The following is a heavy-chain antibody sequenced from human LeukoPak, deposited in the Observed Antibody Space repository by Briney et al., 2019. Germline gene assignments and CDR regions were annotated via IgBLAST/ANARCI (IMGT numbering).Heavy chain of an antibody. D-gene: IGHD5-24*01. CDR1: GFTFSSYA. J-gene: IGHJ4*02. CDR3: AKDVEMATIRTTNFDY. Sequence: GGSLRLSCAASGFTFSSYAMSWVRQAPGKGLEWVSAISGSGGSTYYADSVKGRFTISRDNSKNTLYQQMNSLRAEDTAVYYCAKDVEMATIRTTNFDYWGQGTLVTVSS. V-gene: IGHV3-23*01. CDR2: ISGSGGST.